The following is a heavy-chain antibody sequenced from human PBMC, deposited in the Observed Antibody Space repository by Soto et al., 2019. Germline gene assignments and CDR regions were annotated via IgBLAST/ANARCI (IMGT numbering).Heavy chain of an antibody. V-gene: IGHV4-34*01. Sequence: QVQLQQWGAGLLMPTETLSLTCAVYGGSFSGYCWSWIRQPPGKGLEWIGEINHSGSTNYNPSLKSRVTISVDTSKNQFPLKLSSVTAADTAVYHCARGGGVTTVRNWFDPWGQGTLVTVSS. CDR1: GGSFSGYC. CDR2: INHSGST. D-gene: IGHD4-17*01. CDR3: ARGGGVTTVRNWFDP. J-gene: IGHJ5*02.